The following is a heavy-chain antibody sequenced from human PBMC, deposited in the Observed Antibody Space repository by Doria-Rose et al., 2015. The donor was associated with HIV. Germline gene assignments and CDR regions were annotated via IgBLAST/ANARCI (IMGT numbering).Heavy chain of an antibody. V-gene: IGHV2-26*01. J-gene: IGHJ4*02. CDR2: IFSDDER. CDR3: ARIKSSRWYHKYYFDF. CDR1: GVSLSSPGVG. Sequence: QESGPVLVRPTETLTLTCTVSGVSLSSPGVGVSWIRQPPGKALEWLANIFSDDERSYKTSLKSRLAISRGTSKSQVVLTMTDMGPVDTATYYCARIKSSRWYHKYYFDFWGQGTLVIVSA. D-gene: IGHD6-13*01.